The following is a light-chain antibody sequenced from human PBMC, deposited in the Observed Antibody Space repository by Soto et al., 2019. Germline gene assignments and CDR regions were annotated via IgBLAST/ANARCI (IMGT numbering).Light chain of an antibody. Sequence: VLTQSPATLSLSPGERATLSCRASQSVSSYLAWYQQKPGRAPRLLIFDASNRATGIPARFSGSGSGTDFTLTISSLEPEDFAVYYCQQRSNWPPTFGQGTKVDIK. CDR2: DAS. J-gene: IGKJ1*01. CDR3: QQRSNWPPT. V-gene: IGKV3-11*01. CDR1: QSVSSY.